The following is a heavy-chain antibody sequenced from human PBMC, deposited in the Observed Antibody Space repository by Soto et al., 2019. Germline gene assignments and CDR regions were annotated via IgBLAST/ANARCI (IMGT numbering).Heavy chain of an antibody. Sequence: SVKVSCKASGGTFSSYAISWVRQAPGQGLEWMGGIIPIFGTANYAQKFQGRVTITADESTSTAYMELSSLRSEDTAVYYCARVGYYDGSGYNAFAIWGQGTMVTVSS. CDR3: ARVGYYDGSGYNAFAI. J-gene: IGHJ3*02. D-gene: IGHD3-22*01. V-gene: IGHV1-69*13. CDR1: GGTFSSYA. CDR2: IIPIFGTA.